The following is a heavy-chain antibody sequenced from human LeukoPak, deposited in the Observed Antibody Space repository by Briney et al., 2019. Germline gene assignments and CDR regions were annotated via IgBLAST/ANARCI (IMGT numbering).Heavy chain of an antibody. CDR1: GGSISSYY. Sequence: SETLSLTCTVSGGSISSYYWSWIRQPPGKGLEWIGYIYYRGSTNYNPSLKSRVTISVDTSKNQFSLKLSSVTAADTAVYYCAREEVRGYCPIFDYWGQGTLVTVSS. J-gene: IGHJ4*02. V-gene: IGHV4-59*01. D-gene: IGHD1-26*01. CDR3: AREEVRGYCPIFDY. CDR2: IYYRGST.